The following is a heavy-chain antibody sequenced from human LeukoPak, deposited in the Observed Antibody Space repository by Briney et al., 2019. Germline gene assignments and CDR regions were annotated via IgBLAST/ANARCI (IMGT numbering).Heavy chain of an antibody. V-gene: IGHV1-69*05. J-gene: IGHJ3*02. D-gene: IGHD6-6*01. CDR3: ANEYSSSSGAFDI. Sequence: SVKVSCKASGGTFSSYAISWVRQAPGQGLEWMGGIIPIFGTANYAQKFQGRVTITTDESTSTAYMELSSLRSEDTAVYYCANEYSSSSGAFDIWGQGTMVTVSS. CDR2: IIPIFGTA. CDR1: GGTFSSYA.